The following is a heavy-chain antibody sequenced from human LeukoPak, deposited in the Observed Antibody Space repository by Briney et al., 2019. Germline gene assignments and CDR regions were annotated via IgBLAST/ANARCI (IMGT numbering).Heavy chain of an antibody. D-gene: IGHD4-17*01. J-gene: IGHJ4*02. V-gene: IGHV3-23*01. CDR2: ISGSGGST. CDR1: GFTFSAYA. CDR3: AKRRYGDYGDFDY. Sequence: GGSLILSCAASGFTFSAYAMSWVRQAPGKGLEWVSTISGSGGSTYYADSVKGRFSVSRDNSKNTVYLQMNSLRAEDTVVYYCAKRRYGDYGDFDYWGQGTLVTVSS.